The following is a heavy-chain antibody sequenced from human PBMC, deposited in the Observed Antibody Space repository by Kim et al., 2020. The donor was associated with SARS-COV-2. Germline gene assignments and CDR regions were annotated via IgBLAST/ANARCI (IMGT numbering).Heavy chain of an antibody. J-gene: IGHJ3*02. CDR1: GFTFSSYA. D-gene: IGHD3-10*01. V-gene: IGHV3-30-3*01. CDR3: ARGGDYYRDAFDI. CDR2: ISYDGSNK. Sequence: GGSLRLSCAASGFTFSSYAMHWVRQAPGKGLEWVAVISYDGSNKYYADSVKGRFTISRDNSKNTLYLQMNSLRAEDTAVYYCARGGDYYRDAFDIWGQGTMVTVSS.